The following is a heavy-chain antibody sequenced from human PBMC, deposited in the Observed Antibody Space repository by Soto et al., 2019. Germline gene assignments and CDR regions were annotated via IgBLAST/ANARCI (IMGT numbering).Heavy chain of an antibody. D-gene: IGHD1-26*01. CDR3: ARRNAVGAIYYYYGMDV. Sequence: PGGSLRLSCAASGFTFSSYAMHWVRQAPGKGLEWVAVISYDGSNKYYADSVKGRFTISKDNSKNTLYLQMNSLRAEDTAVYYCARRNAVGAIYYYYGMDVWGQGTTVTVSS. CDR2: ISYDGSNK. CDR1: GFTFSSYA. V-gene: IGHV3-30-3*01. J-gene: IGHJ6*02.